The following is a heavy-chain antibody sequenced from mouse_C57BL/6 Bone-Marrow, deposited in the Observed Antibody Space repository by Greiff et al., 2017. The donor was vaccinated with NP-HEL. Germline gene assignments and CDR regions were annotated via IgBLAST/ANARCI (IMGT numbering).Heavy chain of an antibody. CDR3: NAMDY. CDR2: IVFCGST. J-gene: IGHJ4*01. Sequence: QVQLKESGPGLVAPSASLSITCPVSRSPFPLSLFPFFLPPPFPCLYFLLLIVFCGSTNYNSALMSRLSISKDNSKSQVFLKMNSLQTDDTAMYYCNAMDYWGQGTSVTVSS. CDR1: RSPFPLSL. V-gene: IGHV2-9*01.